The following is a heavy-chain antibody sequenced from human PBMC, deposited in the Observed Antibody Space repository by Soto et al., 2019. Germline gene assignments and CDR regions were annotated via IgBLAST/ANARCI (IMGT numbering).Heavy chain of an antibody. D-gene: IGHD3-10*01. J-gene: IGHJ3*02. Sequence: GGSLRLSCVASGFTFSSYWMSWVRQAPGKGLEWVANIKQDGSEKYYVDSVKGRFTISRDNAKNSLYLQMNSLRAEDTAVYYCARDPGSGSYYAFDIWGQGTMVTVSS. CDR1: GFTFSSYW. CDR2: IKQDGSEK. CDR3: ARDPGSGSYYAFDI. V-gene: IGHV3-7*01.